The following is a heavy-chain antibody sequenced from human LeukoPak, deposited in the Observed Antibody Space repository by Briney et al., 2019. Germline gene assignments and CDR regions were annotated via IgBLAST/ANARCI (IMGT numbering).Heavy chain of an antibody. CDR2: IRYDGSNK. CDR3: ARDRLVHYYDSSGYSLGY. J-gene: IGHJ4*02. CDR1: GFTFSSYG. V-gene: IGHV3-30*02. Sequence: GGSLRLSCAASGFTFSSYGMHWVRQAPGKGLEWVAFIRYDGSNKYYADSVKGRFTISRDNSKNTLYLQMNSLRAEDTAVYYCARDRLVHYYDSSGYSLGYWGQGTLVTVSS. D-gene: IGHD3-22*01.